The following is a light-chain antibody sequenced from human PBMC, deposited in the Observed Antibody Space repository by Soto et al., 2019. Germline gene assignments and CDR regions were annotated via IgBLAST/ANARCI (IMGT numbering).Light chain of an antibody. CDR2: AAS. Sequence: QMTQSPSSLSASVGEKMIITCRASRDVGSDVSWYQQKXGQAPKXXIYAASNLYTGVPSRFRGSRSGTEFTLTTSSLQPEDFESYYCLQDYGDSWTFGQGTKVDI. J-gene: IGKJ1*01. CDR1: RDVGSD. V-gene: IGKV1-6*01. CDR3: LQDYGDSWT.